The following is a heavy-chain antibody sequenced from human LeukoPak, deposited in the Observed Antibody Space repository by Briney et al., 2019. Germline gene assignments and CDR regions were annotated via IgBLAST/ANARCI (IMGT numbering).Heavy chain of an antibody. CDR3: ARAGVCSTTSCDGGIDY. Sequence: KTEGSLRLSCAASGFTFSSYNMKWVRQAPGKGLEWVSFISTTSNYIYYADSEKGRFTISRNNAKNSLYLQMNSLRGEDAALYYCARAGVCSTTSCDGGIDYWGQGTLVTVSS. V-gene: IGHV3-21*06. D-gene: IGHD2-2*01. CDR1: GFTFSSYN. J-gene: IGHJ4*02. CDR2: ISTTSNYI.